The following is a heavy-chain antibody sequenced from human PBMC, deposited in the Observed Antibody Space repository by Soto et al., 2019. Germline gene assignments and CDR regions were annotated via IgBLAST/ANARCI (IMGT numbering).Heavy chain of an antibody. D-gene: IGHD6-19*01. CDR1: GFTFSSFG. V-gene: IGHV3-23*01. Sequence: EVQLLESGGGLVQPGGSLRLSCAASGFTFSSFGMSWVRQAPGKGLEWDSSVTGNGIGTYYADSVKGRFTISRDNSKNTLYPQMNSLRPEDTAVYYGATERPSQWLAHFDFWGQGTLVTVSS. CDR3: ATERPSQWLAHFDF. CDR2: VTGNGIGT. J-gene: IGHJ4*02.